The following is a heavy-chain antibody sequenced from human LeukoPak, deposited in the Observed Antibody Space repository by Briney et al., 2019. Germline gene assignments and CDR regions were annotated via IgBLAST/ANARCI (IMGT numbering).Heavy chain of an antibody. CDR2: INPNSGGT. CDR3: AARVVVPAGLDD. V-gene: IGHV1-2*02. Sequence: ASVKVSCKASGYTFTGYYMHWVRQAPGQGLEWIGWINPNSGGTNYAQNLQGRVTMTRDTSISTACMELSRLRSDDTAVYYCAARVVVPAGLDDWGQGTLVTVSS. J-gene: IGHJ4*02. D-gene: IGHD2-2*01. CDR1: GYTFTGYY.